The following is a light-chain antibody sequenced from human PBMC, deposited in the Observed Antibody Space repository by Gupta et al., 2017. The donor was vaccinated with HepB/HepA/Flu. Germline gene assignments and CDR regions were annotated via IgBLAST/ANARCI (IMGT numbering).Light chain of an antibody. CDR2: TNN. V-gene: IGLV1-44*01. CDR1: NSNVGSHA. CDR3: ATWYYSLNCPV. J-gene: IGLJ3*02. Sequence: QSVLTQPPSASGTPGQRVTISWSGSNSNVGSHAVNWYQQVPGTAPTLLIYTNNERPSVFPVQFSESKSGTSASLAIRDLRPEDEADYYCATWYYSLNCPVFGGGSKLSVL.